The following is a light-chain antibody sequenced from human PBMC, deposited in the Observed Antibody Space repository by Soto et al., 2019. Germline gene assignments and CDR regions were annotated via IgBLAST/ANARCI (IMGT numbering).Light chain of an antibody. CDR2: DAS. CDR1: QSIDNY. V-gene: IGKV3-11*01. CDR3: QQRSNWPPFT. J-gene: IGKJ3*01. Sequence: EIVLTQSPATLSLSPGERATLSCRASQSIDNYLAWYQQKPGQAPRLLIYDASIRATGIPARFSGSGSGTTFTLTISSLETEDFAVYYCQQRSNWPPFTFGPGTKVDI.